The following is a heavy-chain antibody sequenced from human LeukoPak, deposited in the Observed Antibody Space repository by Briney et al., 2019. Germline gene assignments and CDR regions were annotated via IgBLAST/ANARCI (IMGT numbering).Heavy chain of an antibody. Sequence: SETLSLTCAVYGGSFSGYYWSWIRQPPGKGLEWIGEINHSGSTNYNPSLKSRVTISVDTSKNQFSLKLSSVTAADTAVYYCARPFRYFDWEIIDYWGQGTLVTVSS. V-gene: IGHV4-34*01. J-gene: IGHJ4*02. CDR3: ARPFRYFDWEIIDY. CDR2: INHSGST. D-gene: IGHD3-9*01. CDR1: GGSFSGYY.